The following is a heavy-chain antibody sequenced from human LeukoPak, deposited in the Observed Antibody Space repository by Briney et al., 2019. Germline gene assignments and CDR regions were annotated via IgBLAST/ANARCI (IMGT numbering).Heavy chain of an antibody. CDR3: TREFGAFDL. V-gene: IGHV3-66*01. CDR1: GFSVSTNY. CDR2: IESGGRT. Sequence: GGSLRLSCAASGFSVSTNYIHWVRQAPGRGLEWVSLIESGGRTYYADSVKGRFTVSKDNSKNTVFLQMNNLRVDGTAVYYCTREFGAFDLWGQGTLLIVSS. J-gene: IGHJ4*02. D-gene: IGHD3-10*01.